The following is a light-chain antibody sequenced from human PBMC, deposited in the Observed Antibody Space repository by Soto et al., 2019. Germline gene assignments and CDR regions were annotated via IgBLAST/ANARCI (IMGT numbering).Light chain of an antibody. CDR3: KQYNNWPS. V-gene: IGKV3-15*01. CDR1: QTVSRN. J-gene: IGKJ5*01. CDR2: DVF. Sequence: EVVMTQSPATLSVSTGERATLSCRASQTVSRNLAWYQQRPGQAPRLLLYDVFTRAAGIPARFSGSGSETEFTLTIRRLQSEDFAVYYCKQYNNWPSFGQGTRLEIK.